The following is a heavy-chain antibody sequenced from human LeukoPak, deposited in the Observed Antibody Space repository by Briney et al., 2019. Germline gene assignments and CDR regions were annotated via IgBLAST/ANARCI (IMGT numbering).Heavy chain of an antibody. Sequence: SETLSLTCTVSGGSISSGSYYWSWIRQPAGKGLEWIGRIYTTGSTYYSPSLKSRVTISVDTSKNQFSLKLSSVTAADTAVYYCASYISGWTRDYWGQGTLVTVSS. J-gene: IGHJ4*02. V-gene: IGHV4-61*02. CDR1: GGSISSGSYY. D-gene: IGHD6-19*01. CDR2: IYTTGST. CDR3: ASYISGWTRDY.